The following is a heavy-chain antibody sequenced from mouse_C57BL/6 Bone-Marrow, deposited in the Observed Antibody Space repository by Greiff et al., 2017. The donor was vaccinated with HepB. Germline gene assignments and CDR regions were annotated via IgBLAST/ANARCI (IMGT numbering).Heavy chain of an antibody. J-gene: IGHJ3*01. D-gene: IGHD2-4*01. CDR1: GYTFTDYY. Sequence: EVQLQQSGPELVKPGASVKISCKASGYTFTDYYMNWVKQSHGKSLEWIGDINPNNGGTSYNQKFKGKATLTVDKSSSTAYMELRSLTSEDSAVYYCARGAIYYDYDEGFAYWGQGTLVTVSA. V-gene: IGHV1-26*01. CDR3: ARGAIYYDYDEGFAY. CDR2: INPNNGGT.